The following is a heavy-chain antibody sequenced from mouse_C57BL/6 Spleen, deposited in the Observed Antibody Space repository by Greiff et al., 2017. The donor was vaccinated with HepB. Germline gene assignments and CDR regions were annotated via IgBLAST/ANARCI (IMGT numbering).Heavy chain of an antibody. Sequence: QVQLQQSGAELVKPGASVKISCKASGYAFSSYWMNWVKQRPGKGLEWIGQIYPGDGDTNYTGKFKGKATLTADKSSSTAYMQLSSLTSEDSAVYFCARPIYYGYDGRKNYAMDYWGQGTSVTVSS. D-gene: IGHD2-2*01. CDR2: IYPGDGDT. CDR1: GYAFSSYW. J-gene: IGHJ4*01. CDR3: ARPIYYGYDGRKNYAMDY. V-gene: IGHV1-80*01.